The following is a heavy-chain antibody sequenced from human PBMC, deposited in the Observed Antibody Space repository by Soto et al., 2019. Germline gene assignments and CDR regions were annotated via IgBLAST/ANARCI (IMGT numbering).Heavy chain of an antibody. CDR2: IFSNDEK. J-gene: IGHJ6*03. V-gene: IGHV2-26*01. Sequence: PTETLTLTCTVSGFSLSNARMGVSWIRQPPGKALEWLAHIFSNDEKSYSTSLKSRLTISKDTSKSQVVLTMTNMDPVDTATYYCARMTPGGGTYYYYYMDVWGKGTTVTVSS. CDR1: GFSLSNARMG. CDR3: ARMTPGGGTYYYYYMDV. D-gene: IGHD3-16*01.